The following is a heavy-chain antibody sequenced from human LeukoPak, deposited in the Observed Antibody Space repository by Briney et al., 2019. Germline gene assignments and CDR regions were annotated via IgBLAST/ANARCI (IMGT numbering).Heavy chain of an antibody. CDR1: GYTFTGYY. CDR2: VNPNSGGT. Sequence: ASVKVSCKASGYTFTGYYMHWLRQAPGQGLEWMGWVNPNSGGTNYAQKFQGRVTMTRDTSISTAYMELSRLRSDDTAVYYCAREMGEYYDILTGYLPFDYWSQGTLVTVSS. D-gene: IGHD3-9*01. V-gene: IGHV1-2*02. CDR3: AREMGEYYDILTGYLPFDY. J-gene: IGHJ4*02.